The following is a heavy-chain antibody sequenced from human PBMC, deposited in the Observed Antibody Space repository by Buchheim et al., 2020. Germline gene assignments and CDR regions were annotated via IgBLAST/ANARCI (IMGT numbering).Heavy chain of an antibody. CDR1: GGSVRSGAFH. Sequence: QVQLRESGPGLVEPSQTLSLTCTVSGGSVRSGAFHWAWLRQPAGKELEWLGRSTGGNTYYNPSLKGRAIISVDTSRNQFSPDVSSVTAADTAVYYCARDPRDGYAFFDSWGLGTLVTVSS. D-gene: IGHD5-24*01. CDR3: ARDPRDGYAFFDS. V-gene: IGHV4-61*02. J-gene: IGHJ4*02. CDR2: STGGNT.